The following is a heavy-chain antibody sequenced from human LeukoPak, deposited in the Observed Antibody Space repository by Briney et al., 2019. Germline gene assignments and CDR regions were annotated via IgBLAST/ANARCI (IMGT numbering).Heavy chain of an antibody. V-gene: IGHV5-10-1*01. J-gene: IGHJ4*02. D-gene: IGHD3-10*01. CDR1: GYSFTNYW. Sequence: GESLKISCKGSGYSFTNYWISWVRQMPGKGLEWIGRNDPSDSYTNYSPSFQGHVTISVDKSISTAYLQWSSLKASDTAMYYCARHDYYGSESYYNAGDSWGQGTLVTVSS. CDR2: NDPSDSYT. CDR3: ARHDYYGSESYYNAGDS.